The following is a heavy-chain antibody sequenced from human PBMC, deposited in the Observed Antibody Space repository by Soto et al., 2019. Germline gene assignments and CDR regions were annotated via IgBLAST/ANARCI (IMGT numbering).Heavy chain of an antibody. Sequence: EVQLVESGGGLVKPGGSLRVSCAASGFTFSNYSMNWVRHAPGKGLEWVSSISSTSKYIYYADSVKGRFTISRDNAKKTRYLQMNSLRAEDTAVYDCARCLSSGWFDYWGKGTLVTVSA. CDR2: ISSTSKYI. CDR3: ARCLSSGWFDY. CDR1: GFTFSNYS. J-gene: IGHJ5*01. D-gene: IGHD6-19*01. V-gene: IGHV3-21*01.